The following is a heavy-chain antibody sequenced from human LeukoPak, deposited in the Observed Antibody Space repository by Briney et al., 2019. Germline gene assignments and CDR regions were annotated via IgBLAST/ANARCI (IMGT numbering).Heavy chain of an antibody. J-gene: IGHJ4*02. Sequence: GESLKISCKGSGYSFTSYWIGWVRQMPGKGLEWMGIIYPGDSGTRYSPSFQGQVTISADKSISTAYLQWSSLKASDTAMYYCARQAGYCSSTSCSGDYFDYWGQGTLVTVSS. V-gene: IGHV5-51*01. CDR3: ARQAGYCSSTSCSGDYFDY. D-gene: IGHD2-2*01. CDR1: GYSFTSYW. CDR2: IYPGDSGT.